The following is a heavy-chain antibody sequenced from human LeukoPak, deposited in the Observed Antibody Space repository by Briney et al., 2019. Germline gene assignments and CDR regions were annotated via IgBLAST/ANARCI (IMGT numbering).Heavy chain of an antibody. J-gene: IGHJ4*02. D-gene: IGHD6-19*01. CDR1: GGSISSYY. CDR2: IYYSGST. Sequence: PSETLSLTCTVSGGSISSYYWSWIRQPPGKGLEWIGYIYYSGSTNYNPSLKSRVTISVDTSKNQFSLKLSSVTAADTAVYYCARSPRRAGTPDYWGQGTLVTVSS. CDR3: ARSPRRAGTPDY. V-gene: IGHV4-59*01.